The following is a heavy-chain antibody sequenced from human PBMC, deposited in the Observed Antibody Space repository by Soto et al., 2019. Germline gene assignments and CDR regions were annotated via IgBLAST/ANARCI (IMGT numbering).Heavy chain of an antibody. J-gene: IGHJ5*01. CDR3: ARDASRRIVRGVTHLNWFDS. CDR1: GFTFSRYA. D-gene: IGHD3-10*02. CDR2: MSVDGSSD. Sequence: QVQLVESGGGVVQPGRSLRLSCVASGFTFSRYAMHCVRQVPGKGGEWWAVMSVDGSSDFYMDSVKGRFTISRDNSNNTLYLQMSSLRAEDTALYFCARDASRRIVRGVTHLNWFDSWGQATILIVSS. V-gene: IGHV3-30-3*01.